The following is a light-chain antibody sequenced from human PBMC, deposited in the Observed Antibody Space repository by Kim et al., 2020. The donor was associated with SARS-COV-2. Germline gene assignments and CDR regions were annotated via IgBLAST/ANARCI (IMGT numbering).Light chain of an antibody. Sequence: GQNIIISCSGRTSNIGSNTVNWYQQLPGTAPQLLIYSNDQRPSGVPDRFSASKSGNSASLAITGLQSDDEADYFCAVWDDTLSGVAFGGGTQLTVL. J-gene: IGLJ2*01. CDR1: TSNIGSNT. V-gene: IGLV1-44*01. CDR3: AVWDDTLSGVA. CDR2: SND.